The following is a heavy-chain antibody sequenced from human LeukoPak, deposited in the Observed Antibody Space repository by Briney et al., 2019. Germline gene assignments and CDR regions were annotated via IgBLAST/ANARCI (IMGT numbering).Heavy chain of an antibody. CDR3: TGERLAGGFDI. Sequence: GGSLRLSCAASGFTSTNFWIHWVRQAPGKGLEWVANINQDGSTEQYVGSVKGRFTIFRDNAKNSVYLQMNSLIVDDTAVYYRTGERLAGGFDIWGQGTLVTVSS. J-gene: IGHJ3*02. CDR2: INQDGSTE. D-gene: IGHD2-15*01. V-gene: IGHV3-7*01. CDR1: GFTSTNFW.